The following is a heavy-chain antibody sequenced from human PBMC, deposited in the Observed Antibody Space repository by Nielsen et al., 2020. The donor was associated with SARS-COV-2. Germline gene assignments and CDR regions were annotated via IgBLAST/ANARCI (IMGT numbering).Heavy chain of an antibody. D-gene: IGHD5-24*01. J-gene: IGHJ6*02. CDR1: GFTFSSYG. CDR2: ISWNSGSI. Sequence: SLKISCAASGFTFSSYGMHWVRQAPGKGLEWVSGISWNSGSIGYADSVKGRFTISRDNAKNSLYLQMNSLRAEDTALYYCAKAPPPMDYGMDVWGQGTTVTVSS. CDR3: AKAPPPMDYGMDV. V-gene: IGHV3-9*01.